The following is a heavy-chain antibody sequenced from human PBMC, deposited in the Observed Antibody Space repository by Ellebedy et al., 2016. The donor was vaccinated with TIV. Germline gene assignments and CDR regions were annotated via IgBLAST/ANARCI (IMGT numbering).Heavy chain of an antibody. V-gene: IGHV4-34*01. CDR3: AGDYGAYFYY. CDR1: GGSFSGYY. CDR2: INHSGST. Sequence: MPSETLSLTCAVYGGSFSGYYWSWIRQPPGKGLEWIGEINHSGSTNYNPSLKSRVTISVDTSKNHFSLTLSSVTAADTAVYYCAGDYGAYFYYWGQGTLVTVSS. J-gene: IGHJ4*02. D-gene: IGHD4-17*01.